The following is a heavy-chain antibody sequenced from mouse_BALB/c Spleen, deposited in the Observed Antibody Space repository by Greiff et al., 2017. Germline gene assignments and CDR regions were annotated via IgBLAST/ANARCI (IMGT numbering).Heavy chain of an antibody. V-gene: IGHV1-82*01. CDR2: IYPGDGDT. D-gene: IGHD1-1*02. CDR1: GYAFSSSW. Sequence: VQLQQSGPELVKPGASVKISCKASGYAFSSSWMNWVKQRPGQGLEWIGRIYPGDGDTNYNGKFKGKATLTADKSSSTAYMQLSSLTSVDSAVYFCARRLYGLYAMDYWGQGTSVTVSS. CDR3: ARRLYGLYAMDY. J-gene: IGHJ4*01.